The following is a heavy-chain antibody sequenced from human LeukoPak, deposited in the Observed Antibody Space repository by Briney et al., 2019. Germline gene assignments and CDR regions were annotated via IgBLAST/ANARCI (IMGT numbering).Heavy chain of an antibody. D-gene: IGHD4-17*01. J-gene: IGHJ6*02. Sequence: SETLSLTCKVSGGSISTYYWSWIRQPPGKGLEWIGYIYYSGSTNCNPSLKSRVTISIDTSKNQFSLKLNSVTAADTAVYYCARGGLDYGDYVGYGMDVWGQGTAVTVSS. CDR3: ARGGLDYGDYVGYGMDV. V-gene: IGHV4-59*01. CDR1: GGSISTYY. CDR2: IYYSGST.